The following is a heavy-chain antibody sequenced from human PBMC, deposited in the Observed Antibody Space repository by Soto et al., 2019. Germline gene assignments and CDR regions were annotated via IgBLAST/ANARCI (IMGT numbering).Heavy chain of an antibody. D-gene: IGHD2-2*01. J-gene: IGHJ4*02. V-gene: IGHV3-30*18. CDR1: GFAFSSHG. CDR2: ISYDGSNE. Sequence: QVHLVESGGGVVQPGRSLRLSCAASGFAFSSHGMHWLRQAPGKGLEWVTVISYDGSNEYYADSVKGRFTIFRDNSKNILYLQMNSLRTEDTAVYYCAKERMEQYQLLPFFDYWGQGTPVTVSS. CDR3: AKERMEQYQLLPFFDY.